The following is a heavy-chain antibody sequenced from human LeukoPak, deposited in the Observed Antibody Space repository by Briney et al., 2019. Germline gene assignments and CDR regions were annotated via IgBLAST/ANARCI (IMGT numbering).Heavy chain of an antibody. V-gene: IGHV3-11*01. D-gene: IGHD3-10*01. J-gene: IGHJ6*02. Sequence: GGSLRLSCAASGFTFSDYYMSWIRQAPGKGLEWVSYISSSGSTIYYADSVKGRFTISRDDAKNSLYLQMNSLRAEDTAVYYCARDHGEYVHAPYYYYYGMDVWGQGTTVTVSS. CDR1: GFTFSDYY. CDR3: ARDHGEYVHAPYYYYYGMDV. CDR2: ISSSGSTI.